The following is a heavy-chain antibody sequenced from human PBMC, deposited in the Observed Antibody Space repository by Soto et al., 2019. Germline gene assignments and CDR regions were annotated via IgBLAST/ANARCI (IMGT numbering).Heavy chain of an antibody. V-gene: IGHV1-46*01. CDR2: INPSDGNT. J-gene: IGHJ5*02. D-gene: IGHD3-22*01. CDR1: GYTFTSYF. Sequence: QVHLVQSGTEVKKPGASVKVSCKASGYTFTSYFIHWLRQAPGQGPEWMAIINPSDGNTNYAQKFQDRVTMTRDTSTSTVHMELSSLRSEDTAVYYCARGLFDYYDRSGYRGRFDACGQGTLVTVSS. CDR3: ARGLFDYYDRSGYRGRFDA.